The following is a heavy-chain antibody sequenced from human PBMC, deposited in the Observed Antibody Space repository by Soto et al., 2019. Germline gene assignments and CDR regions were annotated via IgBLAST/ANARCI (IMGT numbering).Heavy chain of an antibody. CDR2: ISSTGRTI. CDR3: ARSYSSGWEFDY. CDR1: GFTFSNYY. J-gene: IGHJ4*02. D-gene: IGHD6-19*01. Sequence: GGSLRLSCGASGFTFSNYYMSWIRQAPGKGLEWVSYISSTGRTIYYADSVKGRFTVSRDNAQNSLSLKLNSLRVEDTAVYYRARSYSSGWEFDYWGQGTQVTVSS. V-gene: IGHV3-11*01.